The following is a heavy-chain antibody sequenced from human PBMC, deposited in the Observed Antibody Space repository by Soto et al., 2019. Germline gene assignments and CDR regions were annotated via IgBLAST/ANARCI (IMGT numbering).Heavy chain of an antibody. J-gene: IGHJ4*02. CDR3: ARAGISQAAAGSLDCCPIDS. CDR1: GFTVSSNY. CDR2: IYSGGTT. D-gene: IGHD6-13*01. Sequence: EVQLVESGGGLVQPGGSLRLSCAASGFTVSSNYMSWVRQAPGKGLERVSIIYSGGTTYYADSVKGRFTISRDNSKKPLNIQMNSLRAEDTAVYYCARAGISQAAAGSLDCCPIDSWGQGTLVTVSS. V-gene: IGHV3-66*01.